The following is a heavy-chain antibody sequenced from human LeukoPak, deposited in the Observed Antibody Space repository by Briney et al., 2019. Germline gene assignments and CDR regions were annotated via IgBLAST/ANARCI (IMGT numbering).Heavy chain of an antibody. D-gene: IGHD3-16*01. CDR3: ARQGGGIDY. CDR2: IYYSESI. CDR1: GGSISSTSYY. V-gene: IGHV4-39*01. J-gene: IGHJ4*02. Sequence: SETLSLTCTVSGGSISSTSYYWGWIRQPPGKGLEWIGSIYYSESISYNTSLKSRVTISVDTSKNQFSLKLSSVTAADTAVYYCARQGGGIDYWGQGTLVTVSS.